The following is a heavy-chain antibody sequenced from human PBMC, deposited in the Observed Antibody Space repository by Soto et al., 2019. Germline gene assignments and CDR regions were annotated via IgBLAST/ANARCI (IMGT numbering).Heavy chain of an antibody. Sequence: EVQLVESGGGLVQPGGSLRLSCAASGFTFSSYWMSWVRQAPGKGLEWVANIKQDGSEKYYVDSVKGRFTSSRDNAKNTLNLQMNRLRAADTAVYSCARVTDYYESSGYFDDWGQGTLVTVSS. CDR3: ARVTDYYESSGYFDD. V-gene: IGHV3-7*01. D-gene: IGHD3-22*01. CDR2: IKQDGSEK. J-gene: IGHJ4*02. CDR1: GFTFSSYW.